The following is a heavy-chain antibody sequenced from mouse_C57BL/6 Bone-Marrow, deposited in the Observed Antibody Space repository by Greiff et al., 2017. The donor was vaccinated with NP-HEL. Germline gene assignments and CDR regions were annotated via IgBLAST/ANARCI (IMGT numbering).Heavy chain of an antibody. J-gene: IGHJ4*01. V-gene: IGHV1-52*01. D-gene: IGHD2-4*01. Sequence: VQLQQPGAELVRPGSSVKLSCKASGYTFTSYWMHWVKQRPIQGLEWIGNIDPSDSETHYNQKFKDKATLTVDKSSSTAYMQLSSLTSEDSAVYYCARRGHYDYDNYYAMDYWGQGTSVTVYS. CDR3: ARRGHYDYDNYYAMDY. CDR1: GYTFTSYW. CDR2: IDPSDSET.